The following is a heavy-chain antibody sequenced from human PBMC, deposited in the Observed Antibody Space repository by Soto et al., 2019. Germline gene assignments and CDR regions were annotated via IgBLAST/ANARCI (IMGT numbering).Heavy chain of an antibody. V-gene: IGHV5-51*01. J-gene: IGHJ5*02. CDR1: GYSFTSYW. Sequence: PGESLKISCKGSGYSFTSYWIGWVRQMPGKGLEWMGIIYPGDSDTRYSPSSQGQVTISADKSISTAYLQWSSLKASDTAMYYCARHPTLGMTTVTTPTDLDPWGQGTLVTVSS. D-gene: IGHD4-17*01. CDR2: IYPGDSDT. CDR3: ARHPTLGMTTVTTPTDLDP.